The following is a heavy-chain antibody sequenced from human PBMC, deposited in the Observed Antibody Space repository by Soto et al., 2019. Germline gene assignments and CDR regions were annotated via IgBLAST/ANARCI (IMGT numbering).Heavy chain of an antibody. V-gene: IGHV5-10-1*01. CDR2: IDPSDSYT. Sequence: EVQLVQSGAEVKKPGESLRISCKGAGYSYTSYWISWVRQMPGKGLEWMGRIDPSDSYTNYSPSFQGHVTISADKSISTAYLQWSSLKASDTAMYYCARLAMATRRGYYGMDVWGQGTTVTVS. CDR1: GYSYTSYW. J-gene: IGHJ6*02. D-gene: IGHD5-12*01. CDR3: ARLAMATRRGYYGMDV.